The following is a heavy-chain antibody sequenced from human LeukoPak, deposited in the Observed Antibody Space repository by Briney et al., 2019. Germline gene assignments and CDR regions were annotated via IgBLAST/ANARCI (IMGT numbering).Heavy chain of an antibody. Sequence: GGSLRLSCAASGLTFSSYAMSWVRQAPGKGLEWVSAISGSGGSTYYADSVKGRFTISRDNSKNTLYLQMNSLRAEDTAVYYCAKDYGTIAVAGVTWFDPWGQGTLVTVSS. D-gene: IGHD6-19*01. CDR3: AKDYGTIAVAGVTWFDP. V-gene: IGHV3-23*01. CDR1: GLTFSSYA. J-gene: IGHJ5*02. CDR2: ISGSGGST.